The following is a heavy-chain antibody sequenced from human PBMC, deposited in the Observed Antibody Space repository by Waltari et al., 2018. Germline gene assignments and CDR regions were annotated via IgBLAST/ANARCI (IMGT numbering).Heavy chain of an antibody. CDR2: INHSGST. V-gene: IGHV4-30-4*07. Sequence: QVQLQESGPGLVKPSQTLSLTCTVSGGSISSGSYSWSWIRPPPGRGLEWMGEINHSGSTNYNPSLKSRVTISVDTSKNQFSLKLSSVTAADTAVYYCARGRILLWFGELPSLLDYWGQGTLVTVSS. D-gene: IGHD3-10*01. CDR3: ARGRILLWFGELPSLLDY. J-gene: IGHJ4*02. CDR1: GGSISSGSYS.